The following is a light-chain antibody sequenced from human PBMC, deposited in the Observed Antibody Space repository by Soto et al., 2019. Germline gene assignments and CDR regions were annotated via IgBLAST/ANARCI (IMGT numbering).Light chain of an antibody. J-gene: IGKJ1*01. V-gene: IGKV3-20*01. CDR2: GAS. CDR3: QQYGSSGT. Sequence: ELVMTQSPGTLSLSPGERATLSCRASQSVSNNYLAWYQQTPGQAPRLLIYGASYRATGIPDRFSGSGSGTDFTLTISRLEPEDFAVYYCQQYGSSGTFGQGTKVDIK. CDR1: QSVSNNY.